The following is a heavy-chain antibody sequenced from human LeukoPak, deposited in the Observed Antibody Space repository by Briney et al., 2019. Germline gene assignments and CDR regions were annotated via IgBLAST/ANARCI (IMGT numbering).Heavy chain of an antibody. J-gene: IGHJ5*02. CDR3: ARGYYSNVNWFDP. V-gene: IGHV1-2*02. CDR1: GYTFTGHY. Sequence: GASMKAPCKASGYTFTGHYIHWVRQAPGQGLEWMGWINPNSGSTNYAQNFQGRVTMTRDTSITTAYMELSRLRSDDTAVYFCARGYYSNVNWFDPWGQGTLVTVSS. D-gene: IGHD6-13*01. CDR2: INPNSGST.